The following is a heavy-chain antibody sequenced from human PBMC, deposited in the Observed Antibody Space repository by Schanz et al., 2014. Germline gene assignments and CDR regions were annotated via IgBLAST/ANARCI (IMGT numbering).Heavy chain of an antibody. D-gene: IGHD5-18*01. CDR3: ASKARYTYGYDY. Sequence: QVQLQESGPGLVKPSGTLSLTCAVSGGSISNNYWGWIRQPPGKGLEWIGNIYSSGSTNYNPSLKSRVTISADTSKNQLSLKLTSVTAADTAVYYCASKARYTYGYDYWGQGTLVTVSS. V-gene: IGHV4-4*08. CDR2: IYSSGST. J-gene: IGHJ4*02. CDR1: GGSISNNY.